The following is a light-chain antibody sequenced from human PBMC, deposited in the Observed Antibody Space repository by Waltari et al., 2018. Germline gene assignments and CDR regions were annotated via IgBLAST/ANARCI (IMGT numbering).Light chain of an antibody. Sequence: EIVLTQSPGTLSVSQGDRATLSCRASQSVSRALSWYQQKPGQAPRLLIYAASTRATGVPDRFSGSGSGTDFSLTISRLDPEDFAVYYCQHYVNLPVTFGQGTKVEI. CDR3: QHYVNLPVT. J-gene: IGKJ1*01. CDR2: AAS. CDR1: QSVSRA. V-gene: IGKV3-20*01.